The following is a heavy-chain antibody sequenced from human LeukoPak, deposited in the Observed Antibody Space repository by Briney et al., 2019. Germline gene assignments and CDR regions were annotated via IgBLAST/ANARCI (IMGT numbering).Heavy chain of an antibody. D-gene: IGHD3-22*01. CDR3: ARVGSWGYDSSGSLDPNAFDY. Sequence: ASVKVSCKASGGTFSSYAISWVRQAPGQGLEWMGRIIPIFGTANYAQKFQGRVTITTDESTSTAYMELSGLRSEDTAVYYCARVGSWGYDSSGSLDPNAFDYWGQGTLVTVSS. J-gene: IGHJ4*02. CDR2: IIPIFGTA. CDR1: GGTFSSYA. V-gene: IGHV1-69*05.